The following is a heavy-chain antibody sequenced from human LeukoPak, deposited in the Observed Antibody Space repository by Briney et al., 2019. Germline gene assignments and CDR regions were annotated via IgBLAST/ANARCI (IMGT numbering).Heavy chain of an antibody. CDR1: GYTFSSYD. V-gene: IGHV1-8*01. J-gene: IGHJ1*01. CDR2: MNPNSGNR. D-gene: IGHD6-19*01. CDR3: ARRVGSGWPVQH. Sequence: ASVKVSCKASGYTFSSYDINWVQQATGQGLEWMGWMNPNSGNRGYAQKFQGRLNMTRNTSISTAYMELSSLRSEDSAAYYCARRVGSGWPVQHWGQGTLVTVSS.